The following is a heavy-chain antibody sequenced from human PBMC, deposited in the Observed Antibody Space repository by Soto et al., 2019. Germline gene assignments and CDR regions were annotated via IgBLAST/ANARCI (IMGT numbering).Heavy chain of an antibody. CDR2: IYYSGST. CDR1: GGSISSGGYY. D-gene: IGHD4-17*01. Sequence: QVQLQESGPGLVKPSQTLSLTCTVSGGSISSGGYYWSWIRQHPGKGLEWIGYIYYSGSTYYNPSLKSRVTISVDTSKNQFSLKLSSVTAADTAVYYCARVRAGYGDYLIQRRYYFDYWGQGTLVTVSS. V-gene: IGHV4-31*03. J-gene: IGHJ4*02. CDR3: ARVRAGYGDYLIQRRYYFDY.